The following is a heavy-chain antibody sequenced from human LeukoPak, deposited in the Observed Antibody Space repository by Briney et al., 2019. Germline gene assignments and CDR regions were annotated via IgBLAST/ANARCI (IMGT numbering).Heavy chain of an antibody. CDR3: ARDMDIVVVPAANPLDY. D-gene: IGHD2-2*03. J-gene: IGHJ4*02. Sequence: ASVKVSCKASGYTFTSYYMDWVRQAPGQGLEWRGIINPSGGSTSYAQKFQGRVTMTRDMSTSTVYMELSSLRSEDTAVYYCARDMDIVVVPAANPLDYWGQGTLVTVSS. CDR2: INPSGGST. V-gene: IGHV1-46*01. CDR1: GYTFTSYY.